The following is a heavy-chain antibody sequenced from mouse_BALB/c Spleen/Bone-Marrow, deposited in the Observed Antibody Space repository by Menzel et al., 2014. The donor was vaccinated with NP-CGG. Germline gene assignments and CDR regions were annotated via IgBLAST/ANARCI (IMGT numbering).Heavy chain of an antibody. CDR2: IHPNSGNI. CDR1: GYTFTSSW. V-gene: IGHV1S130*01. J-gene: IGHJ2*01. D-gene: IGHD1-1*01. Sequence: QVQLQQSGSVLVRPGASVKLSCKASGYTFTSSWIHWAKLRPGQGLEWIGEIHPNSGNINYNEKFKGKATLTVDTSSSTAYVDLNSLTSEDSAVYYCARHSSYAWYFDCRGQGTTLTVSS. CDR3: ARHSSYAWYFDC.